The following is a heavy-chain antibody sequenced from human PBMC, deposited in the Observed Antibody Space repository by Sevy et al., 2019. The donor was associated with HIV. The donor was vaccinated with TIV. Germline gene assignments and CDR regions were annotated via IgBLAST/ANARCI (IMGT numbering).Heavy chain of an antibody. D-gene: IGHD2-2*01. CDR3: ARGQEDIVVEPAAHYGMDV. J-gene: IGHJ6*02. V-gene: IGHV4-34*01. CDR2: INHSGST. Sequence: SETLSLTCAVYGGSFSGYYWSWIRQPPGKGLEWIGEINHSGSTNYNPSLKSRVTISVDTSKNQFSLKLSSVTAADTAVYYCARGQEDIVVEPAAHYGMDVWGQGTTVTVSS. CDR1: GGSFSGYY.